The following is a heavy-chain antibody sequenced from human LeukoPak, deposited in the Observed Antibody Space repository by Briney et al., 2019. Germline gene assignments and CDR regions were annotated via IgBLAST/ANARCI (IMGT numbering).Heavy chain of an antibody. CDR2: IYYRRTT. V-gene: IGHV4-38-2*02. D-gene: IGHD3-3*01. CDR3: ATHNFWRGLFDS. CDR1: GYSITSGYD. J-gene: IGHJ4*02. Sequence: SETLSLTCTVSGYSITSGYDWGWIRQPPGKGLEWIASIYYRRTTYYNPSLKSRVTISINTSTNQFSLRLSSMTAADTAVYYCATHNFWRGLFDSWGQGTLVTVSS.